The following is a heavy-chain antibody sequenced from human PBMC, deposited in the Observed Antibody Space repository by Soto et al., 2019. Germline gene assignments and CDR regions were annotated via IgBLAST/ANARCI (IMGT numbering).Heavy chain of an antibody. J-gene: IGHJ6*02. CDR1: GGSISSSSYY. Sequence: QLQLQESGPGLVKPSETLSLTCTVSGGSISSSSYYWGWIPQPPGKGLEWIGSIYYSGSTYYNPSLKSRLTISVDTSKNQFSLKLSSVTAADSAVYYCARHRGVLVPSYYYYYHGMDGWGQGTTVTVSS. V-gene: IGHV4-39*01. CDR2: IYYSGST. D-gene: IGHD2-2*01. CDR3: ARHRGVLVPSYYYYYHGMDG.